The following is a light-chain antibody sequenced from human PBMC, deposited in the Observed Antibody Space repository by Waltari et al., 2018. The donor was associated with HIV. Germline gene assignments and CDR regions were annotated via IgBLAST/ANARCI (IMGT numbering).Light chain of an antibody. CDR2: KNN. J-gene: IGLJ3*02. Sequence: QSVVTQPPSASGTPGQRVTISCSGSDSNIGSNNVYWYQDLPGTAPKLLNYKNNQRPSGFPDRFAGSKSDTSASLAISGLRSEDEADYYCASGDDKLNSWLFGGVTKLTVL. CDR1: DSNIGSNN. V-gene: IGLV1-47*01. CDR3: ASGDDKLNSWL.